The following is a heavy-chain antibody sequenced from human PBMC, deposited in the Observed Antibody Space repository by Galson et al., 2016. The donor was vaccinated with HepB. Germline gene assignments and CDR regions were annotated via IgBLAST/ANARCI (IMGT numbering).Heavy chain of an antibody. J-gene: IGHJ6*02. V-gene: IGHV5-51*01. Sequence: QSGAEVKKPGESLQISCKGSGHSFSRFWIAWVRHMPGKGLEWLGIIYPGDSDTRYSPSFEGQVTLPVDKSINTAFLQWSSLKVSDTAIYYCARFERGVATTGSYYYNGMDVWGQGTTVTVSS. D-gene: IGHD3-10*01. CDR1: GHSFSRFW. CDR2: IYPGDSDT. CDR3: ARFERGVATTGSYYYNGMDV.